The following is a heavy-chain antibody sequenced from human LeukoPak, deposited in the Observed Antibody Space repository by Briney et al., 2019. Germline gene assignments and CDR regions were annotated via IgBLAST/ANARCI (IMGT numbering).Heavy chain of an antibody. Sequence: GSSVKVSCKASGGTFSSYAISWVRQAPGQGLEWMGGIIPIFGTASYAQKFQGRVTITTDESTSTAYMELSSLRSEDTAVYYCARSVIGYSSGYFDYWGQGTLVTVSS. V-gene: IGHV1-69*05. CDR2: IIPIFGTA. CDR1: GGTFSSYA. J-gene: IGHJ4*02. CDR3: ARSVIGYSSGYFDY. D-gene: IGHD6-19*01.